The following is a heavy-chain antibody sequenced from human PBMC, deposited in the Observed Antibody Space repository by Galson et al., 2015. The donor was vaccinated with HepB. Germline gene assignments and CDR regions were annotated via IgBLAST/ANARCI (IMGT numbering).Heavy chain of an antibody. V-gene: IGHV1-69*13. J-gene: IGHJ6*02. CDR3: ARDSYYDLGGYYGMDV. CDR1: GGTFSSYA. Sequence: SVKVSCKASGGTFSSYAISWVRQAPGQGLEWMGGIIPIFGTANYAQKFQGRVTITADESTSTAYMELSSLRSEDTAVYYCARDSYYDLGGYYGMDVWGQGTTVTVSS. D-gene: IGHD3-3*01. CDR2: IIPIFGTA.